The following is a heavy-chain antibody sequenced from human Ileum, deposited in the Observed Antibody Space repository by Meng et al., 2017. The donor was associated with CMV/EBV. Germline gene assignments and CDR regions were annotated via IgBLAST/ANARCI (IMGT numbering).Heavy chain of an antibody. CDR2: MYFSGIA. Sequence: QMQLQESGPGLVKPAGTLSLTCTASGDPISSGSHSWAWFRQPPGKRLEWIGSMYFSGIADYNPSLKSRVIISLHATQKQFSLRLTSVTAADSAVYFCARDLTNKWFYYWGQGTLVTVSS. J-gene: IGHJ4*02. D-gene: IGHD1-26*01. CDR3: ARDLTNKWFYY. V-gene: IGHV4-39*07. CDR1: GDPISSGSHS.